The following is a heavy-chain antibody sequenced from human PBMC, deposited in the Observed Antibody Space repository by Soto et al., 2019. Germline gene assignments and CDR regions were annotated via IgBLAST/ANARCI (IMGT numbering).Heavy chain of an antibody. D-gene: IGHD2-2*01. V-gene: IGHV3-74*01. CDR3: ARSLHCTSTGCYDLHY. J-gene: IGHJ4*01. CDR1: GFTFSSYW. Sequence: GSLRLSCAASGFTFSSYWMHWVRQAPGKGLVWVSRINSDGRTTTYADSVKGRFTISRDNAKNTLYLQMSSLRPEDTAVYYCARSLHCTSTGCYDLHYWGDALLVTV. CDR2: INSDGRTT.